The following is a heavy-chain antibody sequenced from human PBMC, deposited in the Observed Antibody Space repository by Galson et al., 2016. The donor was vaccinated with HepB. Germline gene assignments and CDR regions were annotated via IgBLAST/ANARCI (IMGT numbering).Heavy chain of an antibody. V-gene: IGHV3-21*01. J-gene: IGHJ5*02. CDR2: ISSGANYI. CDR3: ARDLRQWLDVKWFDP. CDR1: GFNIKTYT. D-gene: IGHD6-19*01. Sequence: SMRLSCAASGFNIKTYTMNWLRQAPGKGPEWVSSISSGANYIQYADSVKGRFTISRDDANNSVYLQMSSLRPEDAAVYYCARDLRQWLDVKWFDPWGQGTLVTVSA.